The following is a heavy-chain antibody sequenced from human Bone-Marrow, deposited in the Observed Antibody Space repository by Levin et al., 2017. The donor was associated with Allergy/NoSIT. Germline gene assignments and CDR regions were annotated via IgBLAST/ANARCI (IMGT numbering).Heavy chain of an antibody. CDR1: GASINSGSYD. CDR3: VRHGPYTSGEYF. Sequence: SETLSLTCTVSGASINSGSYDWSWIRQPAGKRLEWIGRVFTTGNTNYNPSFRGRLTISLDTSKNHFSLKLTSVTAADTAVYYCVRHGPYTSGEYFWGHGSLVTVSS. V-gene: IGHV4-61*02. J-gene: IGHJ4*01. CDR2: VFTTGNT. D-gene: IGHD6-19*01.